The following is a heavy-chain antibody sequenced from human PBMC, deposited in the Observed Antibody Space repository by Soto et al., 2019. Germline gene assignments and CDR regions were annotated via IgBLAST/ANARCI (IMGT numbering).Heavy chain of an antibody. J-gene: IGHJ6*03. CDR2: ISSNGGST. V-gene: IGHV3-64D*08. CDR1: GFTFSSYA. D-gene: IGHD3-10*01. Sequence: GGSLRLSCSASGFTFSSYAMHWVRQAPGKGLEYVSAISSNGGSTYYADSVKGRFTISRDNSKNTLYLQMSSLRAEDTAVYYCVRTYGGQVPGSYSYYYYMDVWGKGTTVTVSS. CDR3: VRTYGGQVPGSYSYYYYMDV.